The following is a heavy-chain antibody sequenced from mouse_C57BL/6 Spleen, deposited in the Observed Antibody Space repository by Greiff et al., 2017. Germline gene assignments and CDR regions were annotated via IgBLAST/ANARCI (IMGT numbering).Heavy chain of an antibody. J-gene: IGHJ2*01. V-gene: IGHV1-15*01. D-gene: IGHD1-2*01. CDR3: TNYYGPYYFDY. Sequence: QVQLQQSGAELVRPGASVTLSCKASGYTFTDYEMHWVKQTPVHGLEWIGAIDPETGGTAYNQKFKGKAILTADKSSSTAYMELRSLTSEDSAVYYCTNYYGPYYFDYWGQGTTRTVSS. CDR2: IDPETGGT. CDR1: GYTFTDYE.